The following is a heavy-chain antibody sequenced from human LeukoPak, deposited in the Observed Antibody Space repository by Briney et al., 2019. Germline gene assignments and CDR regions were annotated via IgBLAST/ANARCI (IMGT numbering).Heavy chain of an antibody. J-gene: IGHJ4*02. D-gene: IGHD2-21*02. CDR1: GYTFTSYY. CDR2: INPSGGST. Sequence: ASVKVSCKASGYTFTSYYMHWVRQAPGQGLEWMGIINPSGGSTSYAQKFQGRVTMTRDTSTSTVYMELSSLRCEDTAVYYCARDRTTPYCGGDCYPLGYWGQGTLVTVSS. V-gene: IGHV1-46*01. CDR3: ARDRTTPYCGGDCYPLGY.